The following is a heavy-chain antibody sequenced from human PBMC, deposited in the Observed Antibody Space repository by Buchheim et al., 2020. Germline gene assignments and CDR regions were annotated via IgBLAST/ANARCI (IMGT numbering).Heavy chain of an antibody. CDR3: AGWDRETYYFDS. CDR1: GFSITTTKW. V-gene: IGHV4-4*02. J-gene: IGHJ4*02. Sequence: QVQLQESGPGLVKPSGTLSLTCAVSGFSITTTKWWAWFRQPPGKGLGWIAVIWHSGSTNYSPSLKSRLSISVDKSANQLSLRLTSVTAADTAVYYCAGWDRETYYFDSWGQGTL. CDR2: IWHSGST. D-gene: IGHD1-26*01.